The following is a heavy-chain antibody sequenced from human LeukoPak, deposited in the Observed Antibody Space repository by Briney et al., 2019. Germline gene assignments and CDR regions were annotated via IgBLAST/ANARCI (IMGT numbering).Heavy chain of an antibody. CDR2: ISAYNGNT. V-gene: IGHV1-18*01. CDR1: GYTFTSYG. CDR3: ASTISSSRAFDI. J-gene: IGHJ3*02. D-gene: IGHD6-6*01. Sequence: GASVKVSCTSSGYTFTSYGISWVRQAPGQGLEWMGWISAYNGNTNYAQKLQGRVTMTTDTSTSKAYMELRSLRSDDTAVYYCASTISSSRAFDIWGQGTMVTVSS.